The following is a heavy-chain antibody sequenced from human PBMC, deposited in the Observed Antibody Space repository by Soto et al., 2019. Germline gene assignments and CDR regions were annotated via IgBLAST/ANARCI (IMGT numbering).Heavy chain of an antibody. CDR1: GYTFTSYG. D-gene: IGHD6-13*01. CDR3: ARRVAAAGNNWFDP. CDR2: ISAYNGNT. J-gene: IGHJ5*02. Sequence: ASVKVSCKASGYTFTSYGISWVRQAPGQGLEWMGWISAYNGNTNYAQKLQGRVIMTTDTSTSTAYMELRSLRSDDTAVYYCARRVAAAGNNWFDPWGQGTLVTVSS. V-gene: IGHV1-18*01.